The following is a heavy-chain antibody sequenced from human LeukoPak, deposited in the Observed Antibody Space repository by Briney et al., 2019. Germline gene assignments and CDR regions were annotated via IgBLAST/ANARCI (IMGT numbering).Heavy chain of an antibody. V-gene: IGHV5-51*01. D-gene: IGHD6-13*01. J-gene: IGHJ4*02. Sequence: GESLKISCKGSGYSFTSYWIGWVRQMSGKGLEWMGIIYPGDSDTRYSPSFQGQVTISADKSISTAYLQWSSLKASDTAMYYCARLMTYSSSWYASAIGYWGQGTLVTVSS. CDR3: ARLMTYSSSWYASAIGY. CDR1: GYSFTSYW. CDR2: IYPGDSDT.